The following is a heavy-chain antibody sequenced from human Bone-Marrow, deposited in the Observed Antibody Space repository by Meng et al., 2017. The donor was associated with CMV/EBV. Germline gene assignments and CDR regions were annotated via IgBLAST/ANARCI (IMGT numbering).Heavy chain of an antibody. V-gene: IGHV4-4*07. CDR2: IYTSGST. D-gene: IGHD2-2*01. CDR3: ASEYQLLFTY. CDR1: GGSVSSYY. Sequence: SLTCTVSGGSVSSYYWGWIRQPAGKGLEWIGRIYTSGSTNYNPSLKSRVTMSVDTSKNQFSLKLSSVTAADTAVYYCASEYQLLFTYWGQGTLVTVSS. J-gene: IGHJ4*02.